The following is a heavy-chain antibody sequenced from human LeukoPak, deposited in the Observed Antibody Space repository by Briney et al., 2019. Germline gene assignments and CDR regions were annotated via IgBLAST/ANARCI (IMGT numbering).Heavy chain of an antibody. CDR2: IFHSGSS. Sequence: PSETLSLTCAVSGDSISSGDYSWSWIRQPSGKGLEWIGYIFHSGSSYYNPSLKRRVSISVDKSKNQFSLRLTSVTAADTAVYYCARELWFVNAPGSWFDPWGQGTLVTVSS. CDR1: GDSISSGDYS. CDR3: ARELWFVNAPGSWFDP. V-gene: IGHV4-30-2*01. J-gene: IGHJ5*02. D-gene: IGHD3-10*01.